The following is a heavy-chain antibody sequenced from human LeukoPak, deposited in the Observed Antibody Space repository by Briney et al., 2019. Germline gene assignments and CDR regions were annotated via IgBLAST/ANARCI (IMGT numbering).Heavy chain of an antibody. Sequence: GGSLRLSCAASGFTFSSYPMSWVRQAPGKGLEWVSAISGSGGSTYYADSVKGRFTISRDNSKNTLYLQMNSLRAEDTAVYYCASGPYSTIQSAFDIWGQGTMVTVSS. CDR1: GFTFSSYP. V-gene: IGHV3-23*01. CDR3: ASGPYSTIQSAFDI. CDR2: ISGSGGST. J-gene: IGHJ3*02. D-gene: IGHD6-13*01.